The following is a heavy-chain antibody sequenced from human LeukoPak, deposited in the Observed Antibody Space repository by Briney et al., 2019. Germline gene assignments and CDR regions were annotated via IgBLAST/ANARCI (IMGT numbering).Heavy chain of an antibody. D-gene: IGHD5-18*01. J-gene: IGHJ4*02. CDR1: GFTFSSYG. Sequence: GGSLRLSCAASGFTFSSYGMHWVRQAPGKGLEWVAVISYDGSNKYYADSVKGRFTISRDNSKNTLSLQVSSLRTEDTAVYYCAKDRYSYAFEYSDSWGQGTLVTVSS. CDR3: AKDRYSYAFEYSDS. V-gene: IGHV3-30*18. CDR2: ISYDGSNK.